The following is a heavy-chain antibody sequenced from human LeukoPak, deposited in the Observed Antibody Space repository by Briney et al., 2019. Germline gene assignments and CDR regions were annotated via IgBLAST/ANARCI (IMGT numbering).Heavy chain of an antibody. Sequence: ASVTVSCKTSGYTFTNYAMHWVRQAPGPTIEWLAWINPANGYTRYSQHFQDRVTVSSDTSADTAYMEMSSLRSEDKAIYYCAIRDGHTDHWGQGTLVTVSS. V-gene: IGHV1-3*03. CDR1: GYTFTNYA. J-gene: IGHJ4*02. CDR2: INPANGYT. D-gene: IGHD5-24*01. CDR3: AIRDGHTDH.